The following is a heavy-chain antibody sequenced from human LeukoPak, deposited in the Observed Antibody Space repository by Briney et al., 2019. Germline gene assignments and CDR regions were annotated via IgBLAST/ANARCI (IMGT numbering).Heavy chain of an antibody. V-gene: IGHV4-34*01. Sequence: SETLSLTCAVYSGSFSGYYWSWIRQPPGKGLEWIGEINHSGSTNYNPSLKSRVTISVDTSKNQFSLKLSSVTAADTAVYYCARFRKITPNGFDPWGQGTLVTVSS. D-gene: IGHD2-15*01. CDR3: ARFRKITPNGFDP. CDR1: SGSFSGYY. CDR2: INHSGST. J-gene: IGHJ5*02.